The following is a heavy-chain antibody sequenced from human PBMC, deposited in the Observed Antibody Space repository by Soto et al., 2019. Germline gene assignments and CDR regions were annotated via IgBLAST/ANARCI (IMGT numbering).Heavy chain of an antibody. D-gene: IGHD3-10*01. CDR2: TYYRSRFFS. J-gene: IGHJ5*02. CDR1: GDCLSSYSGA. CDR3: VRDRYSSSGWFDP. V-gene: IGHV6-1*01. Sequence: LSQALSLSYARSGDCLSSYSGAWNLIRGSASGGLEWLGRTYYRSRFFSDYAESVKSRIIINPDTSKNQFSLQLKSVTPEDTAVYYCVRDRYSSSGWFDPWGQGTPVTVSS.